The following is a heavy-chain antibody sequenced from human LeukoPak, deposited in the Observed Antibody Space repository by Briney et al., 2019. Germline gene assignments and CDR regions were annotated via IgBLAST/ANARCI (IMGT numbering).Heavy chain of an antibody. J-gene: IGHJ5*02. CDR3: VRNSGELGA. D-gene: IGHD2-21*01. Sequence: GGSLRLSCAASRFTLSNNYMSWVPRAAEKGLEWVALIYSGGSKYYADSVKGRFTTSRDKSKNMLHLQMNGLRAEDTAVYYCVRNSGELGAWGQGTLVTVSS. CDR2: IYSGGSK. V-gene: IGHV3-53*01. CDR1: RFTLSNNY.